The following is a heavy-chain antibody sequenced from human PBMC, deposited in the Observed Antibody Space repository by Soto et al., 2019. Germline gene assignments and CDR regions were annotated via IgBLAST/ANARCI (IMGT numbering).Heavy chain of an antibody. V-gene: IGHV1-46*01. Sequence: VASVKVSCKASGYTFTSYYMHWVRQAPGQGLEWMGIINPSGGITSYAQKFQGRVTMTRDTSKTQFTLRLTSVTAADTAVYFCATESGSTYGYFDYWGQGTQVTAPQ. CDR2: INPSGGIT. J-gene: IGHJ4*02. CDR3: ATESGSTYGYFDY. CDR1: GYTFTSYY. D-gene: IGHD4-17*01.